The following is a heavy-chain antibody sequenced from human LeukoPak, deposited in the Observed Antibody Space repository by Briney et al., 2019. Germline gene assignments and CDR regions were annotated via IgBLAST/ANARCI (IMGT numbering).Heavy chain of an antibody. CDR2: INHSGST. V-gene: IGHV4-34*01. J-gene: IGHJ4*02. CDR1: GGSFSGYY. CDR3: ARATPGYGSGRFDY. Sequence: SETLSLTCAVYGGSFSGYYWSWIRQPPGKGLEWIGGINHSGSTNYNPSLKSRVTISVDTSKNQFSLKLSSVTAADTAVYYCARATPGYGSGRFDYWGQGTLVTVSS. D-gene: IGHD3-10*01.